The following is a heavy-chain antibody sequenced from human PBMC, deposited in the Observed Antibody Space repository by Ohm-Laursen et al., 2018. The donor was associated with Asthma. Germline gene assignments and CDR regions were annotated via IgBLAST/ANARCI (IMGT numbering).Heavy chain of an antibody. J-gene: IGHJ3*02. CDR1: GDSVSSNSAP. CDR2: TYYRSKWYN. Sequence: QTLSLSCAISGDSVSSNSAPWNWIRQSPSRGLEWLGRTYYRSKWYNDYAVSVKSRITINPDTSKNQFSLQLNSVTPEDTAVYYCARELDVGATDAFDIWGQGTMVTVSS. V-gene: IGHV6-1*01. CDR3: ARELDVGATDAFDI. D-gene: IGHD1-26*01.